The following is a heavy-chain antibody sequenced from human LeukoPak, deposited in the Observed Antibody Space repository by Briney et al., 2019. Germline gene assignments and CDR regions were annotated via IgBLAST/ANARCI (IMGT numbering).Heavy chain of an antibody. V-gene: IGHV4-59*01. CDR3: ARAAFPRWLVHDAFDI. Sequence: PSETLSLTCAVYGGSFSGYYWSWIRQPPGKGLEWIGYIYYSGSTNYNPSLKSRVTISVDTSKNQFSLKLSSVTAADTAVYYCARAAFPRWLVHDAFDIWGQGTMVTVSS. CDR1: GGSFSGYY. D-gene: IGHD6-19*01. CDR2: IYYSGST. J-gene: IGHJ3*02.